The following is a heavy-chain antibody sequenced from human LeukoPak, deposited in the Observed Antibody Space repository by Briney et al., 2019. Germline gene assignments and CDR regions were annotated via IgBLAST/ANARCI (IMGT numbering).Heavy chain of an antibody. Sequence: SETLSLTCAISGGSISSSSYYWGWIRQPPGKRLEWIGSIYYSGSTYYNPSLKSRVTISVDTSKNQFSLKLSSVTAADTAVYYCARQSSSSSNWFDPWGQGTLVTVSS. D-gene: IGHD6-6*01. CDR1: GGSISSSSYY. CDR3: ARQSSSSSNWFDP. V-gene: IGHV4-39*01. J-gene: IGHJ5*02. CDR2: IYYSGST.